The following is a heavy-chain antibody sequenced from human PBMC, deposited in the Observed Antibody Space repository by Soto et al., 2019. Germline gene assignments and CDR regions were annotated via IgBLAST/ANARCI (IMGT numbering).Heavy chain of an antibody. CDR2: ISGSGGST. D-gene: IGHD6-13*01. V-gene: IGHV3-23*01. Sequence: EVQLLESGGGLVQPGGSLRLSCAASGFTFSSYAMSWVRQAPGKGLEWVSAISGSGGSTYYADSVKGRFTISRDNSKNTLYLQKNSLRAEDTAVYYCAKDRGAAAGTRGNWFDPWGQGTLVTVSS. CDR1: GFTFSSYA. J-gene: IGHJ5*02. CDR3: AKDRGAAAGTRGNWFDP.